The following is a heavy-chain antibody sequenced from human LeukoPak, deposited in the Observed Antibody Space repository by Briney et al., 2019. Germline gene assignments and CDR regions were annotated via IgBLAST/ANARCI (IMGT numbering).Heavy chain of an antibody. D-gene: IGHD1-26*01. V-gene: IGHV1-46*01. CDR1: GYTFTNYY. CDR3: ARVESWEHSGSSQDAFDI. J-gene: IGHJ3*02. CDR2: INPSGGRT. Sequence: ASVKVSCKASGYTFTNYYMHWVRQAPGQGLEWMGIINPSGGRTSYAQKFQGRVNMTRDMSTSTVYMELSSLRSEDTAVYYCARVESWEHSGSSQDAFDIWGQGTMVTASS.